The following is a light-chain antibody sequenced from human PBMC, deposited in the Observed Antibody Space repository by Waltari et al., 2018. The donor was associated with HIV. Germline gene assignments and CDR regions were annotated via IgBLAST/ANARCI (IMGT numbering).Light chain of an antibody. CDR3: SSYTSSSPYA. J-gene: IGLJ1*01. CDR1: SSDVGGYNY. Sequence: QSALTQPASVSGSPGQSITISCTGTSSDVGGYNYVSWYQQHPGKAPKLMIYDVSNRPSWVSNRFSGSKSGNTASLTISVLQAEDEADYYCSSYTSSSPYAFGTGTKVTVL. CDR2: DVS. V-gene: IGLV2-14*03.